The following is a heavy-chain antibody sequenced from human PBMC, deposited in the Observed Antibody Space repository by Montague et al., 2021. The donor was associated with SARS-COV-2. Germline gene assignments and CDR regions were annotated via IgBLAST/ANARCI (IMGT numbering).Heavy chain of an antibody. V-gene: IGHV4-34*01. CDR1: GGSFSNNY. CDR3: ARGRQHFNMIVVVMAGGEYYFDY. Sequence: SETLSLTCAVYGGSFSNNYWSWIRQPPGKGLEWIGEINHRGTSNYNPSLKSRVSISVDTSKNQFSLYLGSVTAADTAVYYCARGRQHFNMIVVVMAGGEYYFDYWGQGTLVTVSS. D-gene: IGHD3-22*01. CDR2: INHRGTS. J-gene: IGHJ4*02.